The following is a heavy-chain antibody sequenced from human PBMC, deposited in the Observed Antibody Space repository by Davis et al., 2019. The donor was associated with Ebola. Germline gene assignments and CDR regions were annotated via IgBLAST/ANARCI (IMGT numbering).Heavy chain of an antibody. J-gene: IGHJ6*04. D-gene: IGHD3-10*01. CDR3: ASGFRMDV. CDR1: CFPFILYC. CDR2: INSDGTST. V-gene: IGHV3-74*01. Sequence: SLTLSCAASCFPFILYCIPLVRHAPGKGLLLVSRINSDGTSTTYADSVKGRFAISRDNARNTLYLQMSSLRADDTAVYYCASGFRMDVWGNGTTVTVSS.